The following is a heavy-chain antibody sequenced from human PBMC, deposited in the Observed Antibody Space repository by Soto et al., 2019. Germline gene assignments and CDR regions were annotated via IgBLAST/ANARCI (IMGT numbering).Heavy chain of an antibody. CDR2: MNPNSGNT. V-gene: IGHV1-8*01. Sequence: ASVKVSCKASGYTFTSYDINWVRQATGQGLEWMGWMNPNSGNTGYAQKFQGRVTMTRNTSISTAYMELSSLRSEDTAVYYCARGVKYYDFWSGYYYFDYWGQGTLVTVSS. D-gene: IGHD3-3*01. CDR1: GYTFTSYD. CDR3: ARGVKYYDFWSGYYYFDY. J-gene: IGHJ4*02.